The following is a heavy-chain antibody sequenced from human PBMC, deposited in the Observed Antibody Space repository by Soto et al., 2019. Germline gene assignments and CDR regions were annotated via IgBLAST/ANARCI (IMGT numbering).Heavy chain of an antibody. Sequence: SGPTLVNPTQTLTLTCTFSGFSFSTSGVGVGWIRQPPGKALEWLALIYWYDDERYSPSLQSRLTVTKDTSKNQVVLTMTNMDPADTATYYCAHRTRGDWFDPWGQGTLVTVSS. CDR2: IYWYDDE. V-gene: IGHV2-5*01. D-gene: IGHD3-10*01. CDR1: GFSFSTSGVG. CDR3: AHRTRGDWFDP. J-gene: IGHJ5*02.